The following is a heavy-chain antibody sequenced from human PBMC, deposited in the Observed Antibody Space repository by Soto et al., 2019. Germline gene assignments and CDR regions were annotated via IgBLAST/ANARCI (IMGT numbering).Heavy chain of an antibody. Sequence: PSETLSLTCAVYGGSFSGYYWSWIRQPPGKGLEWIGEINHSGSTNYNPSLKSRVTISVDTSKNQFSLKLSSVTAADTAVYYCARGSSSWYQKPNWFDPWGQGTLVTVSS. J-gene: IGHJ5*02. CDR3: ARGSSSWYQKPNWFDP. CDR2: INHSGST. D-gene: IGHD6-13*01. CDR1: GGSFSGYY. V-gene: IGHV4-34*01.